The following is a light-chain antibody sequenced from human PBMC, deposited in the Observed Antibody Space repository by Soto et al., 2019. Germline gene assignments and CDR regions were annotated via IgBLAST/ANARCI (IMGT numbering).Light chain of an antibody. Sequence: DIQMTQSPSTLSASVGYRVTITCRASQSISSWLAWYQRKPGKAPKLLIYKASSLKSGVPSRFSGSGSGTEFTLTISSLQPDDFATYYCQQYNSYSRTFGQGTTVDIK. CDR2: KAS. CDR1: QSISSW. V-gene: IGKV1-5*03. J-gene: IGKJ1*01. CDR3: QQYNSYSRT.